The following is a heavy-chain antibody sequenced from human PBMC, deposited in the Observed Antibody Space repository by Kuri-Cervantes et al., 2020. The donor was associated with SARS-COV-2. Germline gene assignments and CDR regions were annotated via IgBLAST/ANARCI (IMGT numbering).Heavy chain of an antibody. V-gene: IGHV4-30-4*08. CDR1: GGSISSGDYY. CDR2: IYYSGST. D-gene: IGHD6-13*01. CDR3: ARAPSWVAAGTFYAYYYYMDV. J-gene: IGHJ6*03. Sequence: SETLSLTCTVSGGSISSGDYYWSWIRQPPGKGLEWIGYIYYSGSTYYNPSLKSRVTISVDTSKNQFSLKLSSVTAADTAVYYCARAPSWVAAGTFYAYYYYMDVWQRDHGHRLL.